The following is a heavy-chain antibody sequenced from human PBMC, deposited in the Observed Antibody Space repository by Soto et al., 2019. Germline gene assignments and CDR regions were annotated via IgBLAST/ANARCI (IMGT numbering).Heavy chain of an antibody. V-gene: IGHV1-8*01. CDR2: MNPNSGNT. D-gene: IGHD4-17*01. J-gene: IGHJ3*02. CDR3: ARGLRGLPGRGAFDI. Sequence: QVQLVQSGAEVKKPGASVKVSCKASGYTFTSYDINWVRQATGQGLEWMGWMNPNSGNTGYAQKVQGRVAMTRNTSISTAYKGLSSLRSEDTAVYYCARGLRGLPGRGAFDIWGQGTMVTVSS. CDR1: GYTFTSYD.